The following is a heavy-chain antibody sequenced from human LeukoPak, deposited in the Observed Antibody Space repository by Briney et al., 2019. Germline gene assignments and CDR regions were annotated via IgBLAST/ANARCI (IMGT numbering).Heavy chain of an antibody. CDR3: ARGGSSGWYFDY. V-gene: IGHV3-30-3*01. J-gene: IGHJ4*02. D-gene: IGHD6-19*01. Sequence: PGRSLRLSCAASGFTFISYAMHWVRQAPGKGLEWVAVISYDGSNKYYADSVKGRFTISRDNSKNTLYLQMNSLRAEDTAVYYCARGGSSGWYFDYWGQGTLVTVSS. CDR2: ISYDGSNK. CDR1: GFTFISYA.